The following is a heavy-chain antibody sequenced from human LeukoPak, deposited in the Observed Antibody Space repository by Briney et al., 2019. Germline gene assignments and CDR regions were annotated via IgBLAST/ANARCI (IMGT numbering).Heavy chain of an antibody. CDR1: GYSISSGYY. CDR2: SYHSGST. D-gene: IGHD6-19*01. Sequence: SETLSLTCAVSGYSISSGYYWGWIRQPPGKGLEWIGSSYHSGSTYYNPSLKSRVTISVDTSKNQFSLKLSSVTAADTAVYYCARVGAVAGFDYWGQGTLVTISS. CDR3: ARVGAVAGFDY. V-gene: IGHV4-38-2*01. J-gene: IGHJ4*02.